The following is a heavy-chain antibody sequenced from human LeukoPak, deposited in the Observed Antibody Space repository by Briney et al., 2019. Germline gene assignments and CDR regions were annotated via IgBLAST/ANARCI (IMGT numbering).Heavy chain of an antibody. CDR3: ATRGYSGYEPPYYGMDV. Sequence: GASVKVSCKASGGTFSSYAISWVRQAPGQGLEWMGRIIPILGIANYAQKFQGRVTITADKSTSTAYMELSSLRSEDTAVYYCATRGYSGYEPPYYGMDVWGQGTLVTVSS. CDR2: IIPILGIA. V-gene: IGHV1-69*04. CDR1: GGTFSSYA. D-gene: IGHD5-12*01. J-gene: IGHJ6*02.